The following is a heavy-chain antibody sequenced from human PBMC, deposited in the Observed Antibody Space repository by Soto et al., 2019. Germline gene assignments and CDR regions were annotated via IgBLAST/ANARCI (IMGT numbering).Heavy chain of an antibody. J-gene: IGHJ4*01. CDR1: GFTFSSYA. CDR3: AKALAAAGTGY. V-gene: IGHV3-23*01. D-gene: IGHD6-13*01. CDR2: ISGNGGIT. Sequence: PGGSLRLSCAASGFTFSSYAMSWVRQAPGKGLEWVSGISGNGGITYYADSVKGRFTISRDNSKNTLYLQMNTLRAEDTAVYYCAKALAAAGTGYWGQGTLVTVSS.